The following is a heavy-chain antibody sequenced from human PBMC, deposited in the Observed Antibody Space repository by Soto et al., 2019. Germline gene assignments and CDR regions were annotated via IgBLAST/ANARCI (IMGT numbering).Heavy chain of an antibody. D-gene: IGHD2-2*02. J-gene: IGHJ4*02. CDR1: GYTFTGYY. CDR2: INPNSGGT. Sequence: VKVSCKASGYTFTGYYMHWVRQAPGQGLEWMGWINPNSGGTNYAQKFQGWVTMTRDTSISTAYMELSRLRSDDTAVYYCATQRLYCSSTSCYTTGFDYWGQGTLVTVST. V-gene: IGHV1-2*04. CDR3: ATQRLYCSSTSCYTTGFDY.